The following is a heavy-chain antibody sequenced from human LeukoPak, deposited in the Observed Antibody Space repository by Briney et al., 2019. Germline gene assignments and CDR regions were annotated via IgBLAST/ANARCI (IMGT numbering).Heavy chain of an antibody. CDR2: ISHDGSNK. V-gene: IGHV3-30*18. CDR1: GFTFSNYG. Sequence: GGSLRLSCAASGFTFSNYGMHWVRQAPGKGQEWVAIISHDGSNKIYVDSVKGRFTISRDNSQNTVDLQMNSLRAEDTAMYYCAKSHTAMIIRNFDYWGQGTLVSVSS. CDR3: AKSHTAMIIRNFDY. J-gene: IGHJ4*02. D-gene: IGHD5-18*01.